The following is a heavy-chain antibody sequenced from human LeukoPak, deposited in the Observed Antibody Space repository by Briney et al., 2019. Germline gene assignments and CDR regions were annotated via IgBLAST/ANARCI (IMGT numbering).Heavy chain of an antibody. CDR1: GGTFSSYA. CDR3: ARVESGSYYRRSGWFDP. D-gene: IGHD1-26*01. V-gene: IGHV1-69*13. Sequence: GASVKVSCKASGGTFSSYAISWVRQAPGQGLEWMGGITPIFGTANYAQKFQGRVTITADESTSTAYMELSSLRSEDTAVYYCARVESGSYYRRSGWFDPWSQGTLVTVSS. J-gene: IGHJ5*02. CDR2: ITPIFGTA.